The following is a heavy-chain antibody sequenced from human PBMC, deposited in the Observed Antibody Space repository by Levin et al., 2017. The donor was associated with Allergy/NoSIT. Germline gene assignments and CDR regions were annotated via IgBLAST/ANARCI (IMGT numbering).Heavy chain of an antibody. CDR2: ISSSSSTI. D-gene: IGHD5-12*01. Sequence: GESLKISCAASGFTFSSYSMNWVRQAPGKGLEWVSYISSSSSTIYYADSVKGRFTISRDNAKNSLYLQMNSLRDEDTAVYYCARGGYSGYDSDFDYWGQGTLVTVSS. CDR1: GFTFSSYS. CDR3: ARGGYSGYDSDFDY. J-gene: IGHJ4*02. V-gene: IGHV3-48*02.